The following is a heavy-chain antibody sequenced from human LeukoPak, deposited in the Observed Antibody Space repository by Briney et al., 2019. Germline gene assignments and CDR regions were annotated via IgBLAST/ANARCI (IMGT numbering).Heavy chain of an antibody. J-gene: IGHJ1*01. CDR1: GFTFGSYA. Sequence: GGSLRLSCAASGFTFGSYAMSWVRQAPGKGLEWVSTLSGNGGSTYSADSVKGRFTISRDNFKNTLYLQMNSLRAEDTAVYYCAKDVSNWPGYFQHWGQGTLVTVSS. V-gene: IGHV3-23*01. CDR2: LSGNGGST. D-gene: IGHD7-27*01. CDR3: AKDVSNWPGYFQH.